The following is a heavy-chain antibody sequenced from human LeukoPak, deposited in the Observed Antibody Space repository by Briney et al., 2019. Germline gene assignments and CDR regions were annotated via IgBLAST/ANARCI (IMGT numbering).Heavy chain of an antibody. J-gene: IGHJ3*02. V-gene: IGHV3-30*18. CDR2: ISYDGSNK. CDR3: AKGGTDAFDI. Sequence: GGSLRLSCAASGFTFSSYSMNWVRQAPGKGLEWVAVISYDGSNKYYADSMKGRFTISRDNSKNTLYLQMNSLRAEDTAVYYCAKGGTDAFDIWGQGTMVTVSS. CDR1: GFTFSSYS.